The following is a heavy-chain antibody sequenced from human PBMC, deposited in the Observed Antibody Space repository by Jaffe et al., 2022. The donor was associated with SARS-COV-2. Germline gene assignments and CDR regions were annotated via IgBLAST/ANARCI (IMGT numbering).Heavy chain of an antibody. Sequence: QVQLVESGGGVVQPGRSLRLSCVASGFTFSSYAMHWVRQAPGKGLEWVAVISYDGSNKHYADSVKGRFTISRDNSKNTLYLQMSSLRAEDTSIYYCASQQLGGQPNFFDNWGQGTLVTVSS. J-gene: IGHJ4*02. D-gene: IGHD1-1*01. V-gene: IGHV3-30-3*01. CDR1: GFTFSSYA. CDR3: ASQQLGGQPNFFDN. CDR2: ISYDGSNK.